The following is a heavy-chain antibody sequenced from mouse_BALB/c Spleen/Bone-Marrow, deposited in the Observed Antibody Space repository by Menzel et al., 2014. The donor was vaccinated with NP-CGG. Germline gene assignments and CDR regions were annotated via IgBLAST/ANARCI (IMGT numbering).Heavy chain of an antibody. CDR2: IWAGGYT. D-gene: IGHD2-14*01. CDR3: AREGAYYRDIGY. J-gene: IGHJ2*01. CDR1: GFSLTTYG. V-gene: IGHV2-9*02. Sequence: VKLVESGPGLVAPSQSLSITCTVSGFSLTTYGVHWVRQPPGKGLEWLGVIWAGGYTNYSSALLSRLSISKDKSKSQVFLKMNRLPTDDPAMVYCAREGAYYRDIGYLGQSTTPPVS.